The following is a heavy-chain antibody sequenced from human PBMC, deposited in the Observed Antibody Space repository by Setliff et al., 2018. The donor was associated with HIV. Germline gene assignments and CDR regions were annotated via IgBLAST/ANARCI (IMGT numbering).Heavy chain of an antibody. CDR3: ARGDYFGSQSPRGFYFDY. D-gene: IGHD3-10*01. CDR2: INPSSGGT. V-gene: IGHV1-2*02. J-gene: IGHJ4*02. CDR1: GYTFTYLF. Sequence: ASVKVSCKASGYTFTYLFIHWVRLAPGRGLEWMGWINPSSGGTNYAQTFQGRVTMTRDTSITTAYLGLTSLRSDDTAVYYCARGDYFGSQSPRGFYFDYWGQGTLVTVSS.